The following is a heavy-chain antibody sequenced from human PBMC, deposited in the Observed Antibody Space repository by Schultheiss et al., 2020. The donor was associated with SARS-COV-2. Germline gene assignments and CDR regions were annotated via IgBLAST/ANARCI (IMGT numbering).Heavy chain of an antibody. D-gene: IGHD3-3*01. J-gene: IGHJ5*02. CDR2: IYYSGST. V-gene: IGHV4-39*07. CDR3: ARGVPYYDFWRGYMGWFDP. CDR1: GGSISSSSYY. Sequence: SQTLSLTCTVSGGSISSSSYYWGWIRQPPGKGLEWIGSIYYSGSTYYNPSLKSRVTISVDTSKNQFSLRLKSVTAADTAVYHCARGVPYYDFWRGYMGWFDPWGQGTLVTVSS.